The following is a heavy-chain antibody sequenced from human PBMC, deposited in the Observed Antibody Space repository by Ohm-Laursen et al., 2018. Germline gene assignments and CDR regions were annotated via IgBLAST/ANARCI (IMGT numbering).Heavy chain of an antibody. CDR1: GFTFSSYG. CDR2: ISHDGSDK. J-gene: IGHJ4*02. CDR3: AGDVDYGQFDC. Sequence: SLRLSCAASGFTFSSYGMHWVRQAPGKGLEWVAVISHDGSDKYYADSVKGRFTISRDNSKNTLYLQMNSLRPEDTAVYYCAGDVDYGQFDCWGQGTLVTVSS. V-gene: IGHV3-30*03. D-gene: IGHD4-17*01.